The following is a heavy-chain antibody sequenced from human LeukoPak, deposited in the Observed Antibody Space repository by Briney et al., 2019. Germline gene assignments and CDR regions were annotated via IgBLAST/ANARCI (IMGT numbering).Heavy chain of an antibody. CDR3: AREMTADAFDI. D-gene: IGHD2-21*02. J-gene: IGHJ3*02. CDR1: GYTYTSYY. V-gene: IGHV1-46*01. Sequence: ASVKVSCKASGYTYTSYYMHWVRQAPGQGLEWMGIINPSGGSTSYAQKFQGRVTMTRDTSTSTVYMELSRLRSDDTAVYYCAREMTADAFDIWGQGTMVTVSS. CDR2: INPSGGST.